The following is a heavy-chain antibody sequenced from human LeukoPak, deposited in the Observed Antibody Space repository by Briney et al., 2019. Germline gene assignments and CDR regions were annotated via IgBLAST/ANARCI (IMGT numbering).Heavy chain of an antibody. CDR1: GYTFTGYY. J-gene: IGHJ3*02. CDR2: INPNSGGT. CDR3: ATPTNSGYDPWDAFDI. Sequence: GASVKVSCKASGYTFTGYYMHWVRQAPGQGLEWMGWINPNSGGTNYAQKFQGRVTMTRDTSISTAHMELSRLRSDDTAVYYCATPTNSGYDPWDAFDIWGQGTMVTVSS. V-gene: IGHV1-2*02. D-gene: IGHD5-12*01.